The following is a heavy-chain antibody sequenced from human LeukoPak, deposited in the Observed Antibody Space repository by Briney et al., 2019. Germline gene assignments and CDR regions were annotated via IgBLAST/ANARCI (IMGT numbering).Heavy chain of an antibody. CDR2: ISWNSGSI. CDR3: AKDIGTRVGYSYGYLEYYYYGMDV. J-gene: IGHJ6*02. D-gene: IGHD5-18*01. CDR1: GFTVSSNY. Sequence: GGSLRLSCAASGFTVSSNYMSWVRQAPGKGLEWVSGISWNSGSIGYADSVKGRFTISRDNAKNSLYLQMNSLRAEDTALYYCAKDIGTRVGYSYGYLEYYYYGMDVWGQGTTVTVSS. V-gene: IGHV3-9*01.